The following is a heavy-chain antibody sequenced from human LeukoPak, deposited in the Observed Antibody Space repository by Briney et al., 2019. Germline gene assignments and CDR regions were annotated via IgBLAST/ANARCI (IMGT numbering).Heavy chain of an antibody. CDR1: GDSISSYY. D-gene: IGHD3-22*01. CDR3: ARDLDNYDGSAERYYYYMDV. Sequence: SETLSLTCTVSGDSISSYYWSWIRQPAGKGLEWIGRIYSSGSTNYNPSLKSRVTMSVDTSKNQFSLKLSSVTAADMAVYYCARDLDNYDGSAERYYYYMDVWGKGTTVTVSS. V-gene: IGHV4-4*07. J-gene: IGHJ6*03. CDR2: IYSSGST.